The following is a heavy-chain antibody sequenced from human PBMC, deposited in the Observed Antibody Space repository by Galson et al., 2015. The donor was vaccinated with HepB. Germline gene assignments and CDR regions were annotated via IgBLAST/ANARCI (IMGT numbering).Heavy chain of an antibody. CDR2: IKSKTDGGTT. Sequence: SLRLSCAASGFTFSNAWMGWVRQAPGKGLEWVGRIKSKTDGGTTDYAAPVKGRFTISRDDSKNTLYLQMNSLKTEDTAVYYRTTYSNYLYYYYYMDVWGKGTTVTVSS. V-gene: IGHV3-15*01. CDR3: TTYSNYLYYYYYMDV. J-gene: IGHJ6*03. D-gene: IGHD4-11*01. CDR1: GFTFSNAW.